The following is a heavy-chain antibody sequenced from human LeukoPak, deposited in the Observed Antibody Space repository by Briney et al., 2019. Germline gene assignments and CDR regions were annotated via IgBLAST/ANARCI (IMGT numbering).Heavy chain of an antibody. V-gene: IGHV3-30*18. J-gene: IGHJ4*02. CDR3: AKGGDFDY. Sequence: GGSLRLSCAASGFTFSRLGMHWVRLAPGKGLEWVAVISYDGSEKNHVDSVKGRFTISRDNSKNTLYLQMNSLRPEDTAVYYCAKGGDFDYWGQGTLVTVSS. CDR2: ISYDGSEK. CDR1: GFTFSRLG. D-gene: IGHD3-16*01.